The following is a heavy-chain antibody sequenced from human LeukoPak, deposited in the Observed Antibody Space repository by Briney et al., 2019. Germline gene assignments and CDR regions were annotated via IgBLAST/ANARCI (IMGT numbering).Heavy chain of an antibody. D-gene: IGHD5-12*01. V-gene: IGHV4-4*07. CDR3: ARGLGNYGY. J-gene: IGHJ4*02. Sequence: PSETLSLTCTVSGGSTSSYYWSWIRQPAGKGLKWIGRIYTSGSTNYNPSLKSRVTISVDKSENQFSLKLSSVTAADTAVYYCARGLGNYGYWGQGTLVTVSS. CDR1: GGSTSSYY. CDR2: IYTSGST.